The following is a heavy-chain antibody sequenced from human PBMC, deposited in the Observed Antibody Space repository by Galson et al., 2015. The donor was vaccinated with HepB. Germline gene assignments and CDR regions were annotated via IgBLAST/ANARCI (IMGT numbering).Heavy chain of an antibody. J-gene: IGHJ5*02. Sequence: SVKVSCKASGGTFSSYAISWVRQAPGQGLEWMGRIIPILGIANYAQKFQGRVTITADKSTSTAYMELSSLRSEDTAVYYCAKGYCSGSSCYSDWFDPWGQGTLVTVSS. D-gene: IGHD2-15*01. CDR3: AKGYCSGSSCYSDWFDP. CDR2: IIPILGIA. V-gene: IGHV1-69*04. CDR1: GGTFSSYA.